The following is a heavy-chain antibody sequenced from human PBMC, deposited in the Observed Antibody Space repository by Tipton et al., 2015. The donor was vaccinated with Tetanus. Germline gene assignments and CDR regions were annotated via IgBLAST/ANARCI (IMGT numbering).Heavy chain of an antibody. D-gene: IGHD3-10*01. CDR3: ASGTRGVVRGVIFAFDI. CDR2: IIPIFGTA. Sequence: QLVQSGAEVKKPGSSVKVSCKASGGTFSSYAISWVRQAPGQGLEWMGGIIPIFGTANYAQKFQGRVTITADESTSTAYMELSSLRSEDTAVYYCASGTRGVVRGVIFAFDIWGQGTMVPVSS. V-gene: IGHV1-69*01. J-gene: IGHJ3*02. CDR1: GGTFSSYA.